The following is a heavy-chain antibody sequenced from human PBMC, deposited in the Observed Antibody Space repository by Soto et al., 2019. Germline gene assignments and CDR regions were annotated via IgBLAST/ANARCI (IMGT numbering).Heavy chain of an antibody. V-gene: IGHV3-48*03. CDR2: ISSSGSPI. CDR3: ARDDYGDYAGYFDY. Sequence: PGGSLRLSCAASGFTFSSYEMNWVRQAPGKGLGWVSHISSSGSPIYYADSVKGRFTISRDNAKNSLYLQMNSLRAEDTAVYYCARDDYGDYAGYFDYWGQGTLVTVSS. J-gene: IGHJ4*02. CDR1: GFTFSSYE. D-gene: IGHD4-17*01.